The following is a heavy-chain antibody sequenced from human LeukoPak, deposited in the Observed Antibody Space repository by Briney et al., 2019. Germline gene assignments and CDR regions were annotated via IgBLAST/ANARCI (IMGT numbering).Heavy chain of an antibody. J-gene: IGHJ3*02. CDR3: ARDRDAAAYCGGDCYVAFDI. V-gene: IGHV1-18*01. Sequence: ASVKVSCKASGGTFSSYAISWVRQAPGQGLEWMGWISAYNGNTNYAQKLQGRVTMTTDTSTSTAYMELRSLRSDDTAVYYCARDRDAAAYCGGDCYVAFDIWGQGTMVTVSS. CDR1: GGTFSSYA. CDR2: ISAYNGNT. D-gene: IGHD2-21*01.